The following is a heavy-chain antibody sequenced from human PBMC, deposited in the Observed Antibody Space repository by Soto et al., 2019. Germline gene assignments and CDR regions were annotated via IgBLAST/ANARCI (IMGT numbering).Heavy chain of an antibody. CDR2: IVVGSGNT. J-gene: IGHJ6*02. V-gene: IGHV1-58*01. D-gene: IGHD4-17*01. CDR3: AEDPPDYGDYYYYGTDV. Sequence: SVKVSCKASGFTFTSSAVQWVRQARGQRLEWIGWIVVGSGNTNYAQKFQERVTITRDMSTSTAYMELSSLRSEDTAVYYCAEDPPDYGDYYYYGTDVWGQGTTVIFSS. CDR1: GFTFTSSA.